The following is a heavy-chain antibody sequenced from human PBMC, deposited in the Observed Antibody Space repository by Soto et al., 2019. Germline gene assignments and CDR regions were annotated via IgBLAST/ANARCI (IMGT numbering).Heavy chain of an antibody. Sequence: QVQLVQSGAEVKKPGSSVKVSCKASGGTFSSYTISWVRQAPGQGLEWMGRIIPILGIANYAQKLQGRVTIIQSKSTSTSCRKLSRMGSEHTAVYYCASLEDASGFEEENWFDPWGQGALVVVS. CDR1: GGTFSSYT. J-gene: IGHJ5*02. CDR3: ASLEDASGFEEENWFDP. D-gene: IGHD3-10*01. V-gene: IGHV1-69*02. CDR2: IIPILGIA.